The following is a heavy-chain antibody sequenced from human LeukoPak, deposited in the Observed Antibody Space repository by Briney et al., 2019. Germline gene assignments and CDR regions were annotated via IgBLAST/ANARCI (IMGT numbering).Heavy chain of an antibody. D-gene: IGHD3-10*01. CDR2: IDERGTTI. CDR3: ARDVGGAGSH. CDR1: GFTFSRYW. V-gene: IGHV3-74*01. J-gene: IGHJ4*02. Sequence: GGSLRLSCAASGFTFSRYWMHWVRQAPGEGLVWVSRIDERGTTIDYADSVRDRFTISRDNAKNTLYLHMNSLRAEDTAMYYCARDVGGAGSHWGQGSLVTVSS.